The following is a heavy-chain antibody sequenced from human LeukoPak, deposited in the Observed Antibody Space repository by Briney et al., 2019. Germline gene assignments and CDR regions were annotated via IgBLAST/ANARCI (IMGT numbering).Heavy chain of an antibody. CDR2: IYDSGST. CDR3: ARVETYYYDSSGYPYFDC. J-gene: IGHJ4*02. D-gene: IGHD3-22*01. Sequence: PSETLSLTCTVSGGSISSGGYYWSCTRQHPGKGLEWIRYIYDSGSTYYNPSHKSRVSISIDTSKNQFSLKLSSVTAADTAVYYCARVETYYYDSSGYPYFDCWGQGTLVTVSS. V-gene: IGHV4-31*03. CDR1: GGSISSGGYY.